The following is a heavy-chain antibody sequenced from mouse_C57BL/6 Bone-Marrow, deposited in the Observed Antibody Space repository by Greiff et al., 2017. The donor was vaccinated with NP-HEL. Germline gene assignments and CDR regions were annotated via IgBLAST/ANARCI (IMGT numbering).Heavy chain of an antibody. CDR1: GYTFTSYT. V-gene: IGHV1-4*01. D-gene: IGHD3-2*02. Sequence: VQGVESGAELARPGASVKMSCKASGYTFTSYTMHWVKQRPGQGLEWIGYINPSSGYTKYNQKFKDKATLTADKSSSTAYMQLSSLTSEDSAVYYCARVGSSGYWFAYWGQGTLVTVSA. CDR2: INPSSGYT. J-gene: IGHJ3*01. CDR3: ARVGSSGYWFAY.